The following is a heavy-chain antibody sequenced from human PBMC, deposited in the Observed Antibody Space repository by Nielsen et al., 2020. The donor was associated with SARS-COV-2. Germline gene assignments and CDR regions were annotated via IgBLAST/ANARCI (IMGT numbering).Heavy chain of an antibody. D-gene: IGHD2-2*01. CDR1: GFTFSSYG. CDR2: ISSNGGST. V-gene: IGHV3-64D*09. Sequence: GGSLRLSCAASGFTFSSYGMHWVRQAPGKGLEYVSAISSNGGSTYYADSVKGRFTISRDNSKNTLYLQMSSLRAEDTAVYYCSSTSSSYYYYYYMDVWGKGTTVTVSS. CDR3: SSTSSSYYYYYYMDV. J-gene: IGHJ6*03.